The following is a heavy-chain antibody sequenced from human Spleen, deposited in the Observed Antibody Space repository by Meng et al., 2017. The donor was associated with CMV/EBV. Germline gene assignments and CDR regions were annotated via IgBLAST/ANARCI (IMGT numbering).Heavy chain of an antibody. CDR3: ARDGGGYCSSTSCYTAYYYYGMDV. D-gene: IGHD2-2*02. Sequence: GESLKISCAASGFTFSSYALHWVRQAPGTGLEWVAVISSDGTKKHYTDSVKGRFTISRDKSKNTLYLQMNSLRAEDTAVYYCARDGGGYCSSTSCYTAYYYYGMDVWGQGTTVTVSS. V-gene: IGHV3-30*04. J-gene: IGHJ6*02. CDR1: GFTFSSYA. CDR2: ISSDGTKK.